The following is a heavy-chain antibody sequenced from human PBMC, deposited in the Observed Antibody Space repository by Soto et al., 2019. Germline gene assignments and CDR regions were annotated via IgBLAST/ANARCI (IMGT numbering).Heavy chain of an antibody. CDR1: GFSLNTHA. CDR2: ISGSGASI. Sequence: VGSLRLSCAASGFSLNTHAMSWVRQAPGKGLEWVSIISGSGASIYYVDSVKGRFSISKDNSKNTVYLQMNSLRPEDTAVYYCAKDQVEYCSATSCFGAFDHWGQGTLVTVSS. D-gene: IGHD2-2*01. J-gene: IGHJ4*02. V-gene: IGHV3-23*01. CDR3: AKDQVEYCSATSCFGAFDH.